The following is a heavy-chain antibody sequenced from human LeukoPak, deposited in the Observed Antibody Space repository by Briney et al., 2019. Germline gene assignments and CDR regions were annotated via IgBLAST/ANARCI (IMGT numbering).Heavy chain of an antibody. CDR1: GFTFSSYA. V-gene: IGHV3-23*01. CDR3: AKGPTNWSGYPVDY. J-gene: IGHJ4*02. Sequence: PGGSLRLSCTASGFTFSSYAMGWVRQAPGKGLEWVSGISGSGGSTYYADSVKGRFTISRDNSKNTLYLQMNSLRAEDTAVYYCAKGPTNWSGYPVDYWGQGTLVTVSS. D-gene: IGHD3-3*01. CDR2: ISGSGGST.